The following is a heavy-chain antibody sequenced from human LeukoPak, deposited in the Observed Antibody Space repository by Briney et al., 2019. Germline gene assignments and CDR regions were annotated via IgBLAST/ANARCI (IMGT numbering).Heavy chain of an antibody. Sequence: GGSLRLSCAASGFTFSGYGMHWVRQAPGKGLEWVAFVRYDSSNKYYADSVKGRFTVSRDNSKNMLYLQMNSLRAEDTAVYYCAKVFSGGRYCSGGSCYTFDYWGQGTLVTVSS. V-gene: IGHV3-30*02. J-gene: IGHJ4*02. CDR1: GFTFSGYG. D-gene: IGHD2-15*01. CDR3: AKVFSGGRYCSGGSCYTFDY. CDR2: VRYDSSNK.